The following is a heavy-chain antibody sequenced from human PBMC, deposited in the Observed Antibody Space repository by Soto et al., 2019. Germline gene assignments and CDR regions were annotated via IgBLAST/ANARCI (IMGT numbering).Heavy chain of an antibody. J-gene: IGHJ4*02. D-gene: IGHD3-10*01. CDR3: ARDYYGSGSQYNPLDF. Sequence: QVQLVESGGGVVPPGGSLRLTCETSGFNLITYGMHWVRQAPGKGLEWVTVIWWDGTKKYYADSVKGRFTVSRDNSKNTLWLQMNSLSVEDTAVSYCARDYYGSGSQYNPLDFWGQGTLVTVSS. CDR2: IWWDGTKK. CDR1: GFNLITYG. V-gene: IGHV3-33*01.